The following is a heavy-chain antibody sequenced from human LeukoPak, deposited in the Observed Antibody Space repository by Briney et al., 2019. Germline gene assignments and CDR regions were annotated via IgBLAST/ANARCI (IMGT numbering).Heavy chain of an antibody. CDR1: GFTPSSYA. CDR2: ISGSGGST. Sequence: GGSLRLSCAASGFTPSSYAMSWVRHAPGKGREWVSAISGSGGSTYYADSVKGSFTISKDNSKKTLYLQMNSLRDEDTALYYCAKGLRGYSSGWYFYYYYGMDVWGQGTTITVSS. D-gene: IGHD6-19*01. V-gene: IGHV3-23*01. CDR3: AKGLRGYSSGWYFYYYYGMDV. J-gene: IGHJ6*02.